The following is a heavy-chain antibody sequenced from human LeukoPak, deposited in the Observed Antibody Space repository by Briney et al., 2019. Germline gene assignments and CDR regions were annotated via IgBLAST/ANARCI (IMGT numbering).Heavy chain of an antibody. Sequence: GESLTISCKGSGYSFTSYWIGWVRQMPGKGLEWRGIIYPGDSDTRYSPSFQGQVTISADKSISTAYLQWSSLKASDTAMYYCASCLGGGDCYFYFDYWGQGTLVTVPS. CDR1: GYSFTSYW. V-gene: IGHV5-51*01. CDR2: IYPGDSDT. J-gene: IGHJ4*02. CDR3: ASCLGGGDCYFYFDY. D-gene: IGHD2-21*02.